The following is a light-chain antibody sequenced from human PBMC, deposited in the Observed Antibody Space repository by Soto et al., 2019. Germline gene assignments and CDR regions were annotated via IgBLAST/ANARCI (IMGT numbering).Light chain of an antibody. J-gene: IGLJ2*01. CDR3: SSYTDISTVL. CDR2: EVS. Sequence: QSALTQPASVSGSPGQSITISCTATSSDVGAYNYVSWYQQHPGKAPKLMIYEVSDRPSGVSSRFSGSKSGNTASLTISGLQAEGEADYYCSSYTDISTVLFGGGTKLTVL. V-gene: IGLV2-14*01. CDR1: SSDVGAYNY.